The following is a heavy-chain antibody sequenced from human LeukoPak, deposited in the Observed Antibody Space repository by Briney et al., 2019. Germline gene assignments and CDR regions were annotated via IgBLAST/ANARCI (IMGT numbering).Heavy chain of an antibody. CDR2: IYYSGST. J-gene: IGHJ5*02. CDR1: GVSISSGDYY. V-gene: IGHV4-30-4*01. CDR3: ARPYYYDSRIDP. D-gene: IGHD3-22*01. Sequence: PSETLSLTCTVSGVSISSGDYYWSWIRQPPGKGLEWIGYIYYSGSTYCNPSLKSRVTISVDTSKNQFSLKLSSVTAADTAVYYCARPYYYDSRIDPWGQGTLVTVSS.